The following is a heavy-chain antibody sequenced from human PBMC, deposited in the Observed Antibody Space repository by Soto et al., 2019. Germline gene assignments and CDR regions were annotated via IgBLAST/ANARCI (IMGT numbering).Heavy chain of an antibody. CDR1: GYTFTSYG. CDR2: ISAYNGNT. J-gene: IGHJ6*02. D-gene: IGHD4-17*01. Sequence: ASVKVSCKASGYTFTSYGISWVRQAPGQGLEWMGWISAYNGNTNYAQKLQGRVTMTTDTSTSTAYMELRSLRSDDTAVYYGARRGHGLLGDYYGMDVWGQGTTVTVSS. V-gene: IGHV1-18*01. CDR3: ARRGHGLLGDYYGMDV.